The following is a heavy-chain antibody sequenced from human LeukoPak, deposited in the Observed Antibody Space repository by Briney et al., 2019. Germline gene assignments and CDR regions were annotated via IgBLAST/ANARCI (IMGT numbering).Heavy chain of an antibody. Sequence: GGSLRLSCEASGFSFSIYGMHWVRQAPGKGLEWVAFIRYDGSNKYYADSVKGRFTISRDNSKNTLYLQMNSLRAEDTAVYYCAKDQGATYYDILTGSLGVDYWGQGTLVTVSS. CDR3: AKDQGATYYDILTGSLGVDY. CDR2: IRYDGSNK. J-gene: IGHJ4*02. V-gene: IGHV3-30*02. D-gene: IGHD3-9*01. CDR1: GFSFSIYG.